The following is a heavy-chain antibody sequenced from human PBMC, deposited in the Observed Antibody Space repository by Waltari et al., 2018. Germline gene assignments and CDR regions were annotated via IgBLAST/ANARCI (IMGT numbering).Heavy chain of an antibody. CDR3: AKDRTYYYYGMDV. J-gene: IGHJ6*02. V-gene: IGHV3-9*01. Sequence: EVQLVESGGGLVQPGRSLRLSCAASGFTFDDYAMHWVRQAPGKGLEWVSGISRNSGSIGYADSVKGRFTISRDNAKNSLYLQMNSLRAEDTALYYCAKDRTYYYYGMDVWGQGTTVTVSS. CDR1: GFTFDDYA. CDR2: ISRNSGSI.